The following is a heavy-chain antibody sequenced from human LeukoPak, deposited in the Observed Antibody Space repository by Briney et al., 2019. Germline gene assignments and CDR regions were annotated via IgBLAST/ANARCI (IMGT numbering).Heavy chain of an antibody. CDR3: AREDNSGPHIDH. CDR2: ISAYTGNT. Sequence: ASVRVSCKTSGYTFSNFGINWVRQAPGQGLEWMGWISAYTGNTKYAQRLQGRVTLTTDTSTSTAYMELRSLRSDDTAVYYCAREDNSGPHIDHWGQGTLVTVSS. D-gene: IGHD3-22*01. CDR1: GYTFSNFG. J-gene: IGHJ4*02. V-gene: IGHV1-18*01.